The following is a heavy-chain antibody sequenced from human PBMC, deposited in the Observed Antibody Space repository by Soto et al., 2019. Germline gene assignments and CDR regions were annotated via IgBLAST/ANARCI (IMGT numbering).Heavy chain of an antibody. J-gene: IGHJ4*02. D-gene: IGHD3-10*02. Sequence: QVQVVESGGGVVPTGGSLRLSCVVSGFTFTSYSMHWVRQAPGKGLEWVSTYWYDASDKTYADSVEGRFTISRNPSRSTLFLPMDNLRADDTAIYYCVFGAWNEYFFDFWGQEILVTVSP. CDR2: YWYDASDK. CDR3: VFGAWNEYFFDF. V-gene: IGHV3-33*01. CDR1: GFTFTSYS.